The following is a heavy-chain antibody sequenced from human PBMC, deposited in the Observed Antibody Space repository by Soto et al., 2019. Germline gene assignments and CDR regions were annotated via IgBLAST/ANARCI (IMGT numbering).Heavy chain of an antibody. D-gene: IGHD3-10*01. CDR1: GDSVSSDITS. J-gene: IGHJ3*01. V-gene: IGHV6-1*01. CDR2: TYYRSKWFH. CDR3: ARGNALDV. Sequence: QGQLQQSGPGLVKPSQTLSLTCAISGDSVSSDITSWNWIRQSPSRGLEWLGRTYYRSKWFHDYADSVKSRITINPDTSKNQFSLELNSMTPEDTAVYYCARGNALDVWGQGTVVTVSS.